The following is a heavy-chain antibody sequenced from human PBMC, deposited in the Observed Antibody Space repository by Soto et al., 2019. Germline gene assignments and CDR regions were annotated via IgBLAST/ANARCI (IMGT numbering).Heavy chain of an antibody. D-gene: IGHD3-9*01. Sequence: GASVKVSCKASGYTFITYGITWVRQAPGQGLEWMGWISTYNGNTIYAQKLQGRVTMTTDTSTSTAYMELRSLRSDDTAVYFCARGSRTVFNWLGPWGQGTLVTVSS. CDR2: ISTYNGNT. J-gene: IGHJ5*02. CDR1: GYTFITYG. CDR3: ARGSRTVFNWLGP. V-gene: IGHV1-18*01.